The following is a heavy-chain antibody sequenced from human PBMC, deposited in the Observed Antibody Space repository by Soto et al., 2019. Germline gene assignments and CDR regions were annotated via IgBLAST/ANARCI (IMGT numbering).Heavy chain of an antibody. CDR1: GGTFSSYA. CDR2: IIPIFGTA. V-gene: IGHV1-69*13. Sequence: SVKVSCKASGGTFSSYAISWVRQAPGQGLEWMGGIIPIFGTANYAQKFQGRVTITADESTSTAYMELSSLRSEDTAVYYCARGMDIVVVPAAMAHYYYYGMDVWGQGTTVTVS. J-gene: IGHJ6*02. D-gene: IGHD2-2*03. CDR3: ARGMDIVVVPAAMAHYYYYGMDV.